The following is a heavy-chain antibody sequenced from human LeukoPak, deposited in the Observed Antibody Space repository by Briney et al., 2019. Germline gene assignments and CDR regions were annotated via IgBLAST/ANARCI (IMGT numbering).Heavy chain of an antibody. CDR2: ISDSGRT. J-gene: IGHJ4*02. Sequence: SETLSLTCTVSGASVNSYYWAWIRQPPAKGLEWIGCISDSGRTYYNPSLKSRVTISLGTSNNQFSLRLTSVTAADSAMYYCTKGYYEPFDCWGQGTLVTVSS. CDR1: GASVNSYY. CDR3: TKGYYEPFDC. V-gene: IGHV4-59*02. D-gene: IGHD3-22*01.